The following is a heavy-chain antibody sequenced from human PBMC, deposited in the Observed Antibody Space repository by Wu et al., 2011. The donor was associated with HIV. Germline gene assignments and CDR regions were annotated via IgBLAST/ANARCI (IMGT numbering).Heavy chain of an antibody. V-gene: IGHV1-69*05. J-gene: IGHJ6*02. CDR2: HPYLWYS. D-gene: IGHD2-2*01. CDR3: AREDIVVVPAAKDGHYYYGMDV. CDR1: GKGFPTSI. Sequence: QVQLVQSGDEVKKPGASVKVSCKASGKGFPTSIVTWCDRPLDKGLSGWRDHPYLWYSKLRTEVPGQSHDYHGRIHEHSYMELSSLRSEDTAVYYCAREDIVVVPAAKDGHYYYGMDVWGQGTTVTVSS.